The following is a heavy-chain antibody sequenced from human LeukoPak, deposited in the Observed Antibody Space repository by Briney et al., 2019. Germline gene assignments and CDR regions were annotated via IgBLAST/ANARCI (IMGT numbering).Heavy chain of an antibody. J-gene: IGHJ6*02. Sequence: GGSLRLSCAASGFTFNSYSMNWVRQAPGKGLEWVSSISSSSSYIYYADSVKGRFTISRDNAKNSLYLQMNSLRAEDTAVYYCAREMIQLVYYYYYGMDVWGQGTTVTVSS. D-gene: IGHD5-18*01. CDR3: AREMIQLVYYYYYGMDV. V-gene: IGHV3-21*01. CDR1: GFTFNSYS. CDR2: ISSSSSYI.